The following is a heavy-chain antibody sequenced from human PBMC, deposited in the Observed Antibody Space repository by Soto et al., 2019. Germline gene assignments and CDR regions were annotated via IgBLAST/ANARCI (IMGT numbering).Heavy chain of an antibody. CDR1: GYSFTSYW. J-gene: IGHJ6*02. CDR3: ARDGPSVYSSGWIPYYYYGMDV. Sequence: GESLKISCKGSGYSFTSYWIGWVRQMPGKGLEWMGIIYPGDSDTRYSPSFQGQVTISADKSISTAYLQWSSLKASDTAVYYCARDGPSVYSSGWIPYYYYGMDVWGQGTTVTVSS. CDR2: IYPGDSDT. D-gene: IGHD6-19*01. V-gene: IGHV5-51*01.